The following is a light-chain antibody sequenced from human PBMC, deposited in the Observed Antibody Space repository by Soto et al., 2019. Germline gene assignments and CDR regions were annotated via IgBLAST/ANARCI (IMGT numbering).Light chain of an antibody. CDR3: PSYDSSLSGAV. Sequence: QSVLTQPPSVSGAPGQRVTISCTGRSSNIGARYDVHWYQQLPGTAPKLLIYGNNNRPSGVPDRFSGSKSGTSASLAITGLQAEDDAYYYCPSYDSSLSGAVFVGGTKVTVL. CDR1: SSNIGARYD. V-gene: IGLV1-40*01. J-gene: IGLJ2*01. CDR2: GNN.